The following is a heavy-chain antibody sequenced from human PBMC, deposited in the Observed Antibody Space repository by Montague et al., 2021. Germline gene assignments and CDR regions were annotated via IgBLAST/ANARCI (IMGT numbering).Heavy chain of an antibody. CDR1: GFTFSNYW. CDR2: ISPDGSWT. D-gene: IGHD7-27*01. J-gene: IGHJ4*02. V-gene: IGHV3-74*01. CDR3: VRDLNWAVDY. Sequence: SLRLSCAASGFTFSNYWMNWVRQAPGKGLLCVSRISPDGSWTYYXDSVRGRFTISRDNTKNTLYLQMSSLRAEDTALYYCVRDLNWAVDYWGQGTLVTVSS.